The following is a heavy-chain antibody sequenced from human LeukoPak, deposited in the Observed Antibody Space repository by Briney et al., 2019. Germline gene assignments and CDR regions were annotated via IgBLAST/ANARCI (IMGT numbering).Heavy chain of an antibody. CDR1: GGSITSASYY. J-gene: IGHJ4*02. Sequence: SETLSLTCTVSGGSITSASYYWGWVRQPPGKGLEWIATIYDSGNTYYNPSLKSRVTISKDTSKSQFSLKLSSVTAADTAVYYCARDLVGSGYAFDYWGQGTLVTVSS. D-gene: IGHD3-3*01. CDR3: ARDLVGSGYAFDY. V-gene: IGHV4-39*07. CDR2: IYDSGNT.